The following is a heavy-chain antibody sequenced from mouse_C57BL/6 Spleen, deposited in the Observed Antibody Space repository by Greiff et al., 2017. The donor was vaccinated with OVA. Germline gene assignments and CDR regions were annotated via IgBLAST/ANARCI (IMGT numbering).Heavy chain of an antibody. V-gene: IGHV1-15*01. J-gene: IGHJ2*01. CDR2: IDPETGGT. CDR1: GYTFTDYE. CDR3: TRSGSSYYY. Sequence: VQLQQSGAELVRPGASVTLSCKASGYTFTDYEMHWVKQTPVHGLEWIGAIDPETGGTAYNQKFKGKAILTADKSSSTAYMELRSLTSEDSAVYYCTRSGSSYYYWGQGTTLTVSS. D-gene: IGHD1-1*01.